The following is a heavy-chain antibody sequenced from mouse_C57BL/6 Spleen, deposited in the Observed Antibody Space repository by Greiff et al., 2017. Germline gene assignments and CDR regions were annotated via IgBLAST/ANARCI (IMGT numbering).Heavy chain of an antibody. D-gene: IGHD2-5*01. CDR2: IWGGGST. Sequence: VQLQQSGPGLAAPSPCLYITCTASGFSLTSYGVSWVRQPPGQGLEWLGVIWGGGSTNYHSALISRLSMSKDNSKSQVFIKLNSLQTDDTATYYCAKNSNGDPYYAMDYWGQGTSVTVSA. CDR1: GFSLTSYG. CDR3: AKNSNGDPYYAMDY. V-gene: IGHV2-3*01. J-gene: IGHJ4*01.